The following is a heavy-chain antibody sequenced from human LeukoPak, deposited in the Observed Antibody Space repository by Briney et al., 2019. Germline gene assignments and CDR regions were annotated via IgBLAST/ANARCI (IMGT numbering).Heavy chain of an antibody. CDR3: AREGIIREEGRNWFDP. J-gene: IGHJ5*02. D-gene: IGHD2-15*01. CDR1: GFTFTTHN. V-gene: IGHV3-48*01. CDR2: ISSDSDLI. Sequence: AGSLRLSCAASGFTFTTHNMDWVRQAPGKGLEWVSFISSDSDLIYYADSVKGRFTISRHNAKNSLYLQMNSLTAEDTAVYYCAREGIIREEGRNWFDPWGQGTLVTDPS.